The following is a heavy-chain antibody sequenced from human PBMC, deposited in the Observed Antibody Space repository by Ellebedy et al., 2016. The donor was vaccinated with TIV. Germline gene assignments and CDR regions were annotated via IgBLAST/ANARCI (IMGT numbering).Heavy chain of an antibody. CDR3: ARDRNYYDSSGARVGAFDI. Sequence: AASVKVSCKASGYTFTSYAMHWVRQAPGQRLEWMGWINAGNGNTKYSQKFQGRVTITRDTSASTAYMELSSLRSEDTAVYYCARDRNYYDSSGARVGAFDIWGQGTMVTVSS. D-gene: IGHD3-22*01. CDR2: INAGNGNT. J-gene: IGHJ3*02. CDR1: GYTFTSYA. V-gene: IGHV1-3*01.